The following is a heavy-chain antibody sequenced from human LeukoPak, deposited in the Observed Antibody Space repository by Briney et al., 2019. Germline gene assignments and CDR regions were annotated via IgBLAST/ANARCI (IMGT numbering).Heavy chain of an antibody. CDR3: ARDCYGSSPGAFDY. Sequence: ASVKVSYTASGYSFSGHYIHWVRQAPGQGLEWMGQINPNSAASHYAQKFQDRVTMTSDTSINMAYMELRSLRSDDTAVYYCARDCYGSSPGAFDYWGQGTLITVSS. CDR2: INPNSAAS. V-gene: IGHV1-2*06. J-gene: IGHJ4*02. CDR1: GYSFSGHY. D-gene: IGHD3-10*01.